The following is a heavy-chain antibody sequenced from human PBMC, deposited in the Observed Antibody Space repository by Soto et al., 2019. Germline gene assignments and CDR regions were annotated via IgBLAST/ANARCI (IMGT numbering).Heavy chain of an antibody. Sequence: ASVNVSCKASGGTFSSYAISGVRQAPGQGLEWMGGIIPIFGTANYAQKFQGRVTITADESTSTAYMELSSLRSEDTAVYYCARDLTAHYYGSGSTQPQPPPQLDYWGQGTLVTVSS. CDR1: GGTFSSYA. V-gene: IGHV1-69*13. D-gene: IGHD3-10*01. CDR2: IIPIFGTA. J-gene: IGHJ4*02. CDR3: ARDLTAHYYGSGSTQPQPPPQLDY.